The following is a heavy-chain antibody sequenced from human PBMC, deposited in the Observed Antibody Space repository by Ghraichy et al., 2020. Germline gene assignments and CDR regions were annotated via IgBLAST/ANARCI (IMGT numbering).Heavy chain of an antibody. CDR2: INRDGSEK. Sequence: GGSLRLSCAASGFTFSSYWMNWVHQAPGKGLEWVANINRDGSEKYYADSVKGRFTISRDNAKNSLYGQMNSLRDEDTAVYYCVRGLNTGPGFDYWGQGSLVTVSS. J-gene: IGHJ4*02. CDR1: GFTFSSYW. D-gene: IGHD4-11*01. V-gene: IGHV3-7*01. CDR3: VRGLNTGPGFDY.